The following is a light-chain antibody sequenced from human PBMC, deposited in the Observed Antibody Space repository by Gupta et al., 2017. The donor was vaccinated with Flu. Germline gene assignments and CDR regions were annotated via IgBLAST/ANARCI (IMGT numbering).Light chain of an antibody. J-gene: IGLJ2*01. CDR2: NHD. V-gene: IGLV1-44*01. CDR1: NLNIENYA. Sequence: QFVLTQSPSASVTPGQTVTISCSGSNLNIENYAVNWYQHLPGTAPKLLIYNHDQRPSGVPDRFSGSKSGASASLAISGLQSEDEADYYCSTSDAGLTALEFGAGTKLTVL. CDR3: STSDAGLTALE.